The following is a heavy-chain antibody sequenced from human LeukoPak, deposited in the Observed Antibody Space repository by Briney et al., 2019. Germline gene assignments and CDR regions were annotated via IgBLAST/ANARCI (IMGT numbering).Heavy chain of an antibody. CDR2: INAGNGNT. CDR3: ARGPLRWETTYYFDY. CDR1: GYTFTSYG. V-gene: IGHV1-3*01. J-gene: IGHJ4*02. D-gene: IGHD4-23*01. Sequence: ASVKVSCKASGYTFTSYGISWVRQAPGQGLEWMGWINAGNGNTKYSQKFQGRVTITRDTSASTAYMELSSLRSEDTAVYYCARGPLRWETTYYFDYWGQGTLVTVSS.